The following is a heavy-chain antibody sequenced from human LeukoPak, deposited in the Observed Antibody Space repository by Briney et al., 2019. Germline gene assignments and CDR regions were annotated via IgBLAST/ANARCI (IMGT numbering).Heavy chain of an antibody. J-gene: IGHJ4*02. D-gene: IGHD2-2*01. CDR2: IKQDGSEK. CDR3: ARDLFVVVPAARGTSSSALFDY. CDR1: GFTFSSYW. V-gene: IGHV3-7*01. Sequence: GGSLRLSCAASGFTFSSYWMSWVRQAPGKGLEWVANIKQDGSEKYYVDSVKGRFTISRDNAKNSLYLQMNSLRAEDTAVYYCARDLFVVVPAARGTSSSALFDYWGQGTLVTVSS.